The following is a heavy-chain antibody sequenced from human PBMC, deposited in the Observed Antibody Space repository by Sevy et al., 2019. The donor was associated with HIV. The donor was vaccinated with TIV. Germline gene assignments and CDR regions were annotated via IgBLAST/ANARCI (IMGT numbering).Heavy chain of an antibody. D-gene: IGHD4-17*01. V-gene: IGHV3-30*18. CDR2: ISHDGGKK. CDR3: TKDPPVYGDFPYGMDV. Sequence: GGSRLSCVGSGFIFDDYGMHWVRQAPGKGLEWVALISHDGGKKYYADSVKGRFTISRDNFKNTLYLQMNTLRRDDTAAYFCTKDPPVYGDFPYGMDVWGQGTTVTVSS. J-gene: IGHJ6*02. CDR1: GFIFDDYG.